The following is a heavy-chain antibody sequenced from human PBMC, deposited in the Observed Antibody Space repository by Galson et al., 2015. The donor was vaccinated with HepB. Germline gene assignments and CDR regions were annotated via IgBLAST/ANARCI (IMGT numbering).Heavy chain of an antibody. CDR2: INAGNGNT. V-gene: IGHV1-3*01. D-gene: IGHD3-22*01. CDR3: ARGQIQWLLPHPLDY. CDR1: GYTFTSYA. J-gene: IGHJ4*02. Sequence: SVKVSCKASGYTFTSYAMHWVRQAPGQGLEWMGWINAGNGNTKYSQKFQGRVTITRDTSASTAYMELSSLRSDDTAVYYCARGQIQWLLPHPLDYWGQGTLVTVSS.